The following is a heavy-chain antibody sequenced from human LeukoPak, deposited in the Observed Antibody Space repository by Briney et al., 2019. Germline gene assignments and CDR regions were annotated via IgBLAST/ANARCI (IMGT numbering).Heavy chain of an antibody. V-gene: IGHV3-74*01. CDR2: INGDETSI. Sequence: GGSLRLSCAASGFTFSSYWMHWVRQAPGKGLVWVSRINGDETSISYADSVKGRFTISRDNAKNTLYLQMNSLRAEDTAVYYCARDGHGNFWRARRTYYMDVWGKGTTVTVSS. CDR1: GFTFSSYW. CDR3: ARDGHGNFWRARRTYYMDV. D-gene: IGHD3-3*01. J-gene: IGHJ6*03.